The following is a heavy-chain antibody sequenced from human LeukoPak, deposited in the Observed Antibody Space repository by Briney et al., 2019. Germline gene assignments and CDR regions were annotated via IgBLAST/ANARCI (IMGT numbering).Heavy chain of an antibody. D-gene: IGHD2-8*01. J-gene: IGHJ4*02. V-gene: IGHV1-46*03. CDR1: GDTFTSYY. Sequence: SSEKVSCKASGDTFTSYYMHWVRQAPGQGLEWMGIINPSGGSTSYAQKFQGRVTMTRDTSTSTVYMELSSLRSEDTAVYYCARDLTGYCTNGVCSMFDYRGQGTLVTVSS. CDR2: INPSGGST. CDR3: ARDLTGYCTNGVCSMFDY.